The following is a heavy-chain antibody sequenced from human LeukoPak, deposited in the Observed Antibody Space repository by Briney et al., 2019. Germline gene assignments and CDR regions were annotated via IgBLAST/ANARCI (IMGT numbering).Heavy chain of an antibody. Sequence: SETLSLTCTVSGASITSYYWSWIRQPPGKGLEWIGYIYYSGSTKYNPSLKSRVTISLDTSKNQLSLKVNYVTAADTAVYYCAREREYCSNATCPYYYYMDVWGKGTTVSVSS. CDR1: GASITSYY. V-gene: IGHV4-59*12. D-gene: IGHD2-2*01. J-gene: IGHJ6*03. CDR2: IYYSGST. CDR3: AREREYCSNATCPYYYYMDV.